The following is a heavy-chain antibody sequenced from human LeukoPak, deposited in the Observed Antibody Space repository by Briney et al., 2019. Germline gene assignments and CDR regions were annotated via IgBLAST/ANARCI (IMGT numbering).Heavy chain of an antibody. V-gene: IGHV4-4*02. CDR2: IHRSGSP. J-gene: IGHJ4*02. D-gene: IGHD2-2*01. Sequence: SETLSLTCTVSLDSTTSNFWSWVRQPPGKGLEWIGEIHRSGSPNYNPSLQSRVTISVDTSKNQFSLKLSSVTAADTAVYYCATDPPPDCSSTSCPDYWGQGTLVTVSS. CDR3: ATDPPPDCSSTSCPDY. CDR1: LDSTTSNF.